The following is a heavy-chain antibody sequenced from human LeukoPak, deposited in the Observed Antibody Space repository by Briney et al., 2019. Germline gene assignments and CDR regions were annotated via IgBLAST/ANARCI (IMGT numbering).Heavy chain of an antibody. Sequence: SETLSLTCTVSGGSISGYYWSWIRQPAGKGLEWIGRIYTSGSTNYNPSLKSRVTMSVDTSKNQFSLKLSSVTAADTAVYYCARDSPGYSSGWYHFDDWGQGTLVTVSS. CDR3: ARDSPGYSSGWYHFDD. J-gene: IGHJ4*02. CDR1: GGSISGYY. D-gene: IGHD6-19*01. CDR2: IYTSGST. V-gene: IGHV4-4*07.